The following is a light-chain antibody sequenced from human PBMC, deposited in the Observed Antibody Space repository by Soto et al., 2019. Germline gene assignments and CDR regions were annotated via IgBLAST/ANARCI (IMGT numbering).Light chain of an antibody. J-gene: IGKJ5*01. CDR3: QQYGSSIT. CDR2: GAS. Sequence: EIVLTQSPGTLSLSPGERATLSCRASQSVSSSYLAWYQQKPGQAPSLLIYGASSRATGIPDRFSGSGSGTDFTLTISRLEPEDCAVYYCQQYGSSITFGQGTRLEIK. CDR1: QSVSSSY. V-gene: IGKV3-20*01.